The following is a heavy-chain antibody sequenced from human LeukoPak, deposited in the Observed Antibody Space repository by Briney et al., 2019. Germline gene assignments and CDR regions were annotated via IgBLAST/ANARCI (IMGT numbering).Heavy chain of an antibody. CDR3: AHTITSPGDLYDAFRV. Sequence: SSPTLVKPTQTLTLTCSFSGFSLTTSGVGVGWIRQPPGKALDWLAVIYWNDDKRYSPSLRRRLTITKDTSKSQVVLTMTNMDPVDTATYYCAHTITSPGDLYDAFRVWGQGTVVTVSS. D-gene: IGHD3-10*01. CDR1: GFSLTTSGVG. V-gene: IGHV2-5*01. CDR2: IYWNDDK. J-gene: IGHJ3*01.